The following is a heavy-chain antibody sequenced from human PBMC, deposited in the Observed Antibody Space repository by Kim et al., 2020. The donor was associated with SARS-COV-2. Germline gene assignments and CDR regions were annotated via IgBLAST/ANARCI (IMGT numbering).Heavy chain of an antibody. D-gene: IGHD5-18*01. CDR2: NTGNP. J-gene: IGHJ4*02. Sequence: NTGNPTYAQGFTGRFVFSLDTSVSTAYLQISSLKAEDTAVYYCARVGYAYWGQGTLVTVSS. CDR3: ARVGYAY. V-gene: IGHV7-4-1*02.